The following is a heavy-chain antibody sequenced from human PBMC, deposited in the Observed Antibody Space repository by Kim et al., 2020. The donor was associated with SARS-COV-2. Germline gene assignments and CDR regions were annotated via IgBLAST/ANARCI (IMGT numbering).Heavy chain of an antibody. Sequence: SADSVKGRFTISRDNAKSSLYLQMDSLRVEDTAFYYCAKSPGVTTGYFDYWGQGALVTVSS. CDR3: AKSPGVTTGYFDY. D-gene: IGHD2-21*02. V-gene: IGHV3-9*01. J-gene: IGHJ4*02.